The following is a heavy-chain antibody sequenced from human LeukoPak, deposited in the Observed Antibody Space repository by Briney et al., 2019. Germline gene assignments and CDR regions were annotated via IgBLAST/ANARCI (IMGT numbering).Heavy chain of an antibody. CDR3: AKDEPYLYYYGSGPRPHNWFDP. V-gene: IGHV3-30*18. CDR2: ISYDGSNK. Sequence: PGRSLRLSCAASGFTFSSYGMHWVRQAPGKGLEWVAVISYDGSNKYYADSVKGRFTISRDNSKNTLYLQMNSLRAEDTAVYYCAKDEPYLYYYGSGPRPHNWFDPWGQGTLVTVSS. CDR1: GFTFSSYG. D-gene: IGHD3-10*01. J-gene: IGHJ5*02.